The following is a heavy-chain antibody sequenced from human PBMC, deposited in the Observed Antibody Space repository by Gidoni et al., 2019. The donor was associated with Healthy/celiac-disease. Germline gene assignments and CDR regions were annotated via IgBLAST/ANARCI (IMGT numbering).Heavy chain of an antibody. J-gene: IGHJ4*02. CDR3: ARVSRGYSGPYYFDY. D-gene: IGHD5-12*01. V-gene: IGHV3-53*02. Sequence: EVQLVETGGGLIQPGGSLRLSCAASGYTVSSNYMSWVRQAPGKGLEWVSVIYSGGSTYYADSVKGRFTISRDNSKNTLYLQMNSLRAEDTAVYYCARVSRGYSGPYYFDYWGQGTLVTVSS. CDR2: IYSGGST. CDR1: GYTVSSNY.